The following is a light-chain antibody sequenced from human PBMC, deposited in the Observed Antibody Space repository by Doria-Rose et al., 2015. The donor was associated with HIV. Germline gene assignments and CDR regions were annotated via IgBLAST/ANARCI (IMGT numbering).Light chain of an antibody. CDR2: EVS. CDR3: MQTILLPFT. CDR1: QSLVNSDGTTY. J-gene: IGKJ3*01. Sequence: EIVLTQSPLSLSVTPGQPASISCRSSQSLVNSDGTTYLYWYLQMPGQSPQLLIYEVSNRFSGVPDRFSGSGSGTDFTLKISRVEPEDFGVYYCMQTILLPFTFGPGTTVEIK. V-gene: IGKV2D-29*02.